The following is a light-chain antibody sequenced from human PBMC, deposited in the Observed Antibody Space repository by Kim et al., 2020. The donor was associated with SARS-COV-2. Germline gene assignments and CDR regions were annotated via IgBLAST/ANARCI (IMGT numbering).Light chain of an antibody. CDR1: SSNIGKYS. CDR2: SNN. J-gene: IGLJ3*02. V-gene: IGLV1-44*01. CDR3: ATWDDSLSGWV. Sequence: GQIVTISSSGSSSNIGKYSVNWFQQLPGTAPKLLIYSNNQRPSGVPDRFSGSKSGTSGSLAISGLQSEDEADYYCATWDDSLSGWVFGGGTKVTVL.